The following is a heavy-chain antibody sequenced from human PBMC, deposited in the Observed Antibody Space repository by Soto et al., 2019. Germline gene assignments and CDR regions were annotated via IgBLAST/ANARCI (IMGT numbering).Heavy chain of an antibody. J-gene: IGHJ4*02. CDR1: GFTFSSYA. Sequence: GSLRLSCAASGFTFSSYAMSWVRQAPGKGLEWVSAISGSGGSTYYADSVKGRFTISRDNSKNTLYLQMNSLRAEDTAVYYCAKYESYRPVSGEYFDYWGQGTLVTVS. D-gene: IGHD3-10*01. V-gene: IGHV3-23*01. CDR3: AKYESYRPVSGEYFDY. CDR2: ISGSGGST.